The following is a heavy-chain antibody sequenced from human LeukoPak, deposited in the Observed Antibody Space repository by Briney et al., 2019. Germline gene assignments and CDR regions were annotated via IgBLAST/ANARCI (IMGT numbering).Heavy chain of an antibody. J-gene: IGHJ4*02. D-gene: IGHD2-15*01. CDR1: GGSVSSRSYS. CDR2: FSYSGST. CDR3: ARLGCSGGSCYSGH. Sequence: SETLSPTCTVSGGSVSSRSYSWNWIRQPPGKGLEWIGTFSYSGSTYYNPSLKSRVTISADTSKNQFSLKLSSVTAADTAVYYCARLGCSGGSCYSGHWGQGTLVTVSS. V-gene: IGHV4-39*01.